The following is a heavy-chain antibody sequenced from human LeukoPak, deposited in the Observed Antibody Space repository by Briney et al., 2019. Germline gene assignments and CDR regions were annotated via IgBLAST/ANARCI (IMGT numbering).Heavy chain of an antibody. J-gene: IGHJ4*02. Sequence: SQTLSLTCTVSGGSISSGDYYWSWIRQPPGGDLEWIGYIYYTENTYYNPSLKSRLIISVDTSKNQFSLKLGSVTAADTAVYYCARGPDTQQSHFDYWGQGTLVTVSS. V-gene: IGHV4-30-4*01. CDR2: IYYTENT. CDR3: ARGPDTQQSHFDY. D-gene: IGHD6-13*01. CDR1: GGSISSGDYY.